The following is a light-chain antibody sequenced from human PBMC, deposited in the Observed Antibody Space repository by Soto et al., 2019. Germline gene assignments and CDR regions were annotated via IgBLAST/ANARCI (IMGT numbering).Light chain of an antibody. CDR3: SSYTSSSTLVL. V-gene: IGLV2-14*01. CDR1: SSDVGGYNY. Sequence: QSALTQPASVSGSPGQSITISCAGTSSDVGGYNYVSWYQQNPGKAPKLMIYEVSNRPSGVSNRFSGSKSGNTASLTISGLQAEDEADYYCSSYTSSSTLVLFGGGTKVTVL. CDR2: EVS. J-gene: IGLJ2*01.